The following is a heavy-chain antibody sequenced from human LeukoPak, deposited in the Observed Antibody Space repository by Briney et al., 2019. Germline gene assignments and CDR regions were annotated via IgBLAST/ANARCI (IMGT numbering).Heavy chain of an antibody. CDR1: GFTVSSNY. CDR3: ARADGTGGPYDY. CDR2: IYSGGST. D-gene: IGHD3/OR15-3a*01. Sequence: GGSLRLSCAVSGFTVSSNYMSWVRQAPGKELEWVSVIYSGGSTHYADSVKGRFTIFRDNSENTLFLQMNSLRAEDTAVYYCARADGTGGPYDYWGQGTLVTVSS. J-gene: IGHJ4*02. V-gene: IGHV3-53*01.